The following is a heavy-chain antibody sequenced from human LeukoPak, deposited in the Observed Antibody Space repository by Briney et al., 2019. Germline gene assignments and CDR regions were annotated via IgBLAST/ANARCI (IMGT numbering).Heavy chain of an antibody. V-gene: IGHV3-33*01. J-gene: IGHJ4*02. CDR3: ARDGAYSYTY. CDR2: IWHDGNNK. D-gene: IGHD5-18*01. CDR1: GFNFNDYG. Sequence: GGSLRLSCAASGFNFNDYGMHWVREAPGKGLEWVALIWHDGNNKYYADSVRGRFTITRYNSKNTLYLEMNSLRAEDTAMYYCARDGAYSYTYWGQGTLVTVSS.